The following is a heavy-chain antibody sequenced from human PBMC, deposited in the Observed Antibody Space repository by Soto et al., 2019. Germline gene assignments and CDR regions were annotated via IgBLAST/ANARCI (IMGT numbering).Heavy chain of an antibody. CDR3: ARGADGYYYYGMDV. J-gene: IGHJ6*02. CDR1: GGTFSSYA. CDR2: IIPIFGTA. V-gene: IGHV1-69*12. Sequence: QVQLVQSGAEVKKPGSSVKVSCKASGGTFSSYAISWVRQAPGQGLEWMGGIIPIFGTANYAQKFQGRVTITADDSTSTAYMELSSLRSEDTAVYYCARGADGYYYYGMDVWGQGTTVTVSS.